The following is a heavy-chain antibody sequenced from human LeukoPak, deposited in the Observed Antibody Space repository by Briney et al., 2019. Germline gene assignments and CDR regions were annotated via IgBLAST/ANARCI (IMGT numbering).Heavy chain of an antibody. V-gene: IGHV1-2*02. Sequence: ASVKVSCKASGYTFTNLYIHWVRQAPGQGLEWMGWINPNSGGTNTAQRFQGRVTMTRDTSIGTAYMKLSRLTSDDTAMYYCARDRRWNKIDSWGQGTLVTVSS. CDR3: ARDRRWNKIDS. CDR1: GYTFTNLY. CDR2: INPNSGGT. J-gene: IGHJ4*02. D-gene: IGHD5-24*01.